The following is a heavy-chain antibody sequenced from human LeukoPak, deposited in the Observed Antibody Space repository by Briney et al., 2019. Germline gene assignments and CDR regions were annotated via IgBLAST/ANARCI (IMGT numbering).Heavy chain of an antibody. J-gene: IGHJ4*02. CDR2: IIPIFGTA. CDR1: GGTFSSYT. D-gene: IGHD3-3*01. CDR3: ARADVDRYYDFWSGYFFDY. V-gene: IGHV1-69*13. Sequence: ASVKVSCKASGGTFSSYTISWVRRAPGQGLEWMGGIIPIFGTANYAQKFQGRVTITADESTSTAYMELSSLRSEDTAVYYCARADVDRYYDFWSGYFFDYWGQGTLVTVSS.